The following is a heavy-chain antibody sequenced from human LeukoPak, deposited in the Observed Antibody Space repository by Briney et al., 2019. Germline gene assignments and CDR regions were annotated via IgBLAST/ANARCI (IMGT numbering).Heavy chain of an antibody. CDR1: GFTFSSYS. J-gene: IGHJ4*02. V-gene: IGHV3-21*01. D-gene: IGHD2-2*01. CDR2: ISSSSSYI. CDR3: ARLELGYCSSTSCSSGY. Sequence: GGSLRLSCAASGFTFSSYSMNWVRQAPGKGLEGVSSISSSSSYIYYADSVKGRFTISRDNAKNSLYLQMNSLRAEDTAVYYCARLELGYCSSTSCSSGYWGQGTLVTVSS.